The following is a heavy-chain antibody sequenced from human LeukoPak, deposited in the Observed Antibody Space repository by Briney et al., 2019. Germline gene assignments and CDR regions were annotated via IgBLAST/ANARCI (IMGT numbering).Heavy chain of an antibody. J-gene: IGHJ4*02. CDR1: GFTFGDYA. Sequence: GGSLRLSCTASGFTFGDYAMSWVRQAPGKGLEWVAVISYDGSNKYYADSVKGRFTISRDNSKNTLYLQMNSLRAEDTAVYYCAYLLGDYWGQGTLVTVSS. V-gene: IGHV3-30*04. D-gene: IGHD3-16*01. CDR3: AYLLGDY. CDR2: ISYDGSNK.